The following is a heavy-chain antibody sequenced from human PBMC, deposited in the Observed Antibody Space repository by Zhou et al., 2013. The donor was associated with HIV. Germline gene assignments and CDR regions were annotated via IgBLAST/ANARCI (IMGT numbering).Heavy chain of an antibody. Sequence: VQLQESGPGLVKPSETLSLTCTVSGGSTSSDYWSWIRQPPGKGLEWVGYIYYSGSTNYNPSLKSRVTISVDTSKNQFSLKLSSVTAADTAVYYPPPCARAARLDYYDSRGYFVLLGP. J-gene: IGHJ4*03. CDR3: PPCARAARLDYYDSRGYFVL. CDR2: IYYSGST. D-gene: IGHD3-22*01. CDR1: GGSTSSDY. V-gene: IGHV4-59*01.